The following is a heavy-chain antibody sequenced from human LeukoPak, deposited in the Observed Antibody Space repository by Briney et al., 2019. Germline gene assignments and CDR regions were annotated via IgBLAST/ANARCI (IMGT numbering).Heavy chain of an antibody. CDR2: ISDSGGST. Sequence: GGSLXLSCAASGFTFSSYSMNWVRQAPGKGLEWVSAISDSGGSTYYADSVKGRFTISRDNSKNTLYLQMNSLRAEDTAVYYCAKVLITIFGVVRYDAFDIWGQGTMVTVSS. V-gene: IGHV3-23*01. J-gene: IGHJ3*02. D-gene: IGHD3-3*01. CDR3: AKVLITIFGVVRYDAFDI. CDR1: GFTFSSYS.